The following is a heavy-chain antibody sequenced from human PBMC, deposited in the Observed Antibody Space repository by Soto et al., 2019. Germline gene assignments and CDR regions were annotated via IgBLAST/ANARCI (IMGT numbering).Heavy chain of an antibody. D-gene: IGHD1-26*01. Sequence: SETLSLTCTVSGGSISGGSNYWGWIRQPPGKGLEWMGSIYYGGSTYYNPSLKSRVTISVDTSKNQFSLKLTSVTAADTAVYYCARDRSISWFFTWGRGVLGTVS. CDR2: IYYGGST. J-gene: IGHJ5*02. CDR1: GGSISGGSNY. CDR3: ARDRSISWFFT. V-gene: IGHV4-39*02.